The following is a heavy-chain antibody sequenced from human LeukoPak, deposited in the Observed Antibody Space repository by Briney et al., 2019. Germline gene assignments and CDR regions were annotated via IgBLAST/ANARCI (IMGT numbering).Heavy chain of an antibody. D-gene: IGHD2-15*01. CDR1: GGSISSYY. J-gene: IGHJ6*03. V-gene: IGHV4-59*01. Sequence: SETLSLTCTVSGGSISSYYWSWIRQPPGKGLEWIGYIYYSGSTNYNPSLKSRVTISVDTSKNQFSLKLSSVTAADTAVYYCARTTEGYCRGRSCYSYYYYMDVWGKGTTVTVSS. CDR2: IYYSGST. CDR3: ARTTEGYCRGRSCYSYYYYMDV.